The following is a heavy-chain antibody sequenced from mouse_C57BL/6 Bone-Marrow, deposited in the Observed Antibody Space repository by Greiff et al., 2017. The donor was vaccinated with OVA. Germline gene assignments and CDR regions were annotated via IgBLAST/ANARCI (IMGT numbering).Heavy chain of an antibody. CDR1: GFTFSDYY. CDR3: ARHSQLGLAMDY. Sequence: EVHLVESGGGLVQPGGSLKLSCAASGFTFSDYYMYWVRQTPEKRLEWVAYISNGGGSTYYPDTVKGRFTISRDNAKNTLYLQMSRLKSEDTAMYYCARHSQLGLAMDYWGQGTSVTVSS. D-gene: IGHD4-1*02. J-gene: IGHJ4*01. V-gene: IGHV5-12*01. CDR2: ISNGGGST.